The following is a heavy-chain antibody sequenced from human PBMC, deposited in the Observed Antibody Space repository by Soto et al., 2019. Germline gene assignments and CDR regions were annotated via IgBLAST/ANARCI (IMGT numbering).Heavy chain of an antibody. CDR2: IIPIFSTT. CDR3: AVNSGSHPWGDV. Sequence: SVKVSCKASGGTFTSNVISWVRQAPGQGLEWMGGIIPIFSTTNYAQKFQGRLTITADESTSTAYMELSSLRSEDTALYYCAVNSGSHPWGDVWGQGTPVTV. CDR1: GGTFTSNV. V-gene: IGHV1-69*13. D-gene: IGHD1-26*01. J-gene: IGHJ4*02.